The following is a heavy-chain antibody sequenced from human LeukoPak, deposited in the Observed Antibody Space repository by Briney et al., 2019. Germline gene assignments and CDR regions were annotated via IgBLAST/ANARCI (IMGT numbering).Heavy chain of an antibody. Sequence: GESLQISCKGSGYSFISYWIGWVRQLPGKGLEWMGIIYPGDSDTRYSPSFQGQVTISADKSISTAYLQWSSLKASDTAMYYCARHRAIAAATYLDYWAREPWSPSPQ. D-gene: IGHD6-13*01. CDR1: GYSFISYW. J-gene: IGHJ4*02. CDR3: ARHRAIAAATYLDY. CDR2: IYPGDSDT. V-gene: IGHV5-51*01.